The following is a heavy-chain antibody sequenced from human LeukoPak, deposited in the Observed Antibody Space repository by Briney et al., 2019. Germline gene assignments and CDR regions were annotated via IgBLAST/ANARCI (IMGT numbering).Heavy chain of an antibody. CDR3: AKDQSGYSNSHFDY. Sequence: PGGSLRLSCAASGFTFSSYGMHWVRQAPGKGLEWVAVISYDGNNKYYADSVKGRFTISRDNSKNTLYLQMNSLRAEDTAVYYCAKDQSGYSNSHFDYWGQGTLVTVSS. CDR1: GFTFSSYG. J-gene: IGHJ4*02. D-gene: IGHD4-11*01. CDR2: ISYDGNNK. V-gene: IGHV3-30*18.